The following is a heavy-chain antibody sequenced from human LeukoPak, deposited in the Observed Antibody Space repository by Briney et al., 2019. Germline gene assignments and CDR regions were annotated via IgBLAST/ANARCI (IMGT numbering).Heavy chain of an antibody. CDR2: INPNSGGT. Sequence: GASVKVSCKASGYTFTGYYMHWARQAPGQGLEWMGRINPNSGGTNYAQKFQGRVTMTRDTSISTAYMELSRLRSDDTAVYYCARGREAGPYYYYYMDVWGKGTTVTVSS. V-gene: IGHV1-2*06. CDR1: GYTFTGYY. D-gene: IGHD3-10*01. CDR3: ARGREAGPYYYYYMDV. J-gene: IGHJ6*03.